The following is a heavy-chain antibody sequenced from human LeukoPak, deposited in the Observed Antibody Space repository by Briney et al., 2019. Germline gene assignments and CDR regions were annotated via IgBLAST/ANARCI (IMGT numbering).Heavy chain of an antibody. CDR1: GFSFSNYA. CDR2: IYSGGST. J-gene: IGHJ4*02. CDR3: ARDVDNHFDY. V-gene: IGHV3-53*01. D-gene: IGHD5-24*01. Sequence: GGSLRLSCAASGFSFSNYAMNWVRQAPGKGLEWVSVIYSGGSTYYADSVRGRFTISRDNSKNTLYLQMNSLRAEDTAVYYCARDVDNHFDYWGQGTLVTVSS.